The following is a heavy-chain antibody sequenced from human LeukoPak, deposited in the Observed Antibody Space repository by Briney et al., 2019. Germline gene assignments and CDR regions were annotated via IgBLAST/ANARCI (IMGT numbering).Heavy chain of an antibody. Sequence: PGGSLRLSCAASGFTFSSYSMAWVRQARGKGLELVSSISSSSSYIYYADSVRGRFTISRDNAKNSLYLQMNSLRAEDTAVYYCARVDSDVLRFLEWLPQLDYWGQGTLVTVSS. D-gene: IGHD3-3*01. J-gene: IGHJ4*02. CDR3: ARVDSDVLRFLEWLPQLDY. CDR2: ISSSSSYI. CDR1: GFTFSSYS. V-gene: IGHV3-21*01.